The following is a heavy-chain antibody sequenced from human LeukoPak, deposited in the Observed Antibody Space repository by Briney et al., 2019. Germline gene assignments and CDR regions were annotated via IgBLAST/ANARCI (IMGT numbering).Heavy chain of an antibody. D-gene: IGHD4-11*01. J-gene: IGHJ1*01. Sequence: ASVKVSYMPSGYTFTPHFLHWVRQAPGHRLEGMAWIDPNNGDTHYAQNFQGRITVTRDTSISTVYMELSRLTSDDPAVYYCAREYSASEHWGQGTVVTVSS. CDR2: IDPNNGDT. V-gene: IGHV1-2*02. CDR3: AREYSASEH. CDR1: GYTFTPHF.